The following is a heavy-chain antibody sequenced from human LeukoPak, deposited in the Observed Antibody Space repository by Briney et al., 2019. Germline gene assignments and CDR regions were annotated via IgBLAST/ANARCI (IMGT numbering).Heavy chain of an antibody. CDR1: GGSISSYY. CDR3: ARRTYSSSSRYYYYYMDV. D-gene: IGHD6-6*01. Sequence: SETLSLTCTVSGGSISSYYWSWIRQPPGKGLEWIGYIYTSGSTNYNPSLKSRVTLSVDTSKNQFSLKLSSVTAADTAVYYCARRTYSSSSRYYYYYMDVWGKGTTVAVSS. J-gene: IGHJ6*03. CDR2: IYTSGST. V-gene: IGHV4-4*09.